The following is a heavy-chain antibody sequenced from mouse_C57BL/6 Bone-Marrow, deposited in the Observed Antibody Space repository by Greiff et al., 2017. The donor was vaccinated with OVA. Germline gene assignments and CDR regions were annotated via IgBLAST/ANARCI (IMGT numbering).Heavy chain of an antibody. Sequence: QVQLQQPGAELVKPGASVKLSCKASGYTFTSYWMQWVKQRPGQGLEWIGEIDPSDSYTNYNQKFKGKATVTVDTSSSTAYMQLSSLTSEDSAVYYCAREGDYYGSSLDYFDYWGQGTTLTVSS. J-gene: IGHJ2*01. CDR3: AREGDYYGSSLDYFDY. CDR1: GYTFTSYW. D-gene: IGHD1-1*01. CDR2: IDPSDSYT. V-gene: IGHV1-50*01.